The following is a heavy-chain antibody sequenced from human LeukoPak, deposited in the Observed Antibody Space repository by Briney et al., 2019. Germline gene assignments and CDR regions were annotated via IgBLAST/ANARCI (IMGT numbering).Heavy chain of an antibody. CDR2: INHSGST. Sequence: SETLSLTCAVYGGSFSGYYWSWIRQPPGKGLEWIGEINHSGSTNYNPSLKSRVTISVDASKNQFSLKLSSVTAADTAVYYCARVSSYGSGSYPPSYNWFDPWGQGTLVTVSS. V-gene: IGHV4-34*01. CDR1: GGSFSGYY. CDR3: ARVSSYGSGSYPPSYNWFDP. J-gene: IGHJ5*02. D-gene: IGHD3-10*01.